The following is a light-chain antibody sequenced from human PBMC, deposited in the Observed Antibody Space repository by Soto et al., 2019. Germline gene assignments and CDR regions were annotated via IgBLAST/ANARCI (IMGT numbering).Light chain of an antibody. V-gene: IGKV3-20*01. CDR3: QQYGSSPLYT. J-gene: IGKJ2*01. CDR1: QSVSSSY. CDR2: AAS. Sequence: EIVLTQSPGTLSLSPGERATLSCRASQSVSSSYLAWYQQKPGQAPRLLIYAASSRAAGIPDKFSGSGSGTDFTLTIIRLEPEDVAVYYCQQYGSSPLYTFGQGTKLEIK.